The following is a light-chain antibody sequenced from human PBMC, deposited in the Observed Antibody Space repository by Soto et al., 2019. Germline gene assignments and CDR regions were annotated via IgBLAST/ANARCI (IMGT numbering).Light chain of an antibody. CDR3: QQYFSLPLN. CDR2: WAS. CDR1: QSLLYSSNNKNY. Sequence: DIVMTQSPDSLAVPLGERANINCKSSQSLLYSSNNKNYLAWYQQKLGQPPKLSIYWASTRDSGVPDRFSGIRSAADFTLTISSLQAEDVAVYYCQQYFSLPLNFGQGTRLEIK. J-gene: IGKJ5*01. V-gene: IGKV4-1*01.